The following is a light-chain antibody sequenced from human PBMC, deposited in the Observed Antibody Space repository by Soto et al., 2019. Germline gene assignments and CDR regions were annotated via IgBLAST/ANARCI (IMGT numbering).Light chain of an antibody. Sequence: TVLTQSPGTLSLSPGERATLSCRASQSVSSSYLAWYQQQPGQAPRRLIYAASSRATGSRDRFSGSGSRTAVTLTISRLAPEDFAVYYCHQYVRSPPSWTFGQGTKVEIK. J-gene: IGKJ1*01. CDR3: HQYVRSPPSWT. V-gene: IGKV3-20*01. CDR1: QSVSSSY. CDR2: AAS.